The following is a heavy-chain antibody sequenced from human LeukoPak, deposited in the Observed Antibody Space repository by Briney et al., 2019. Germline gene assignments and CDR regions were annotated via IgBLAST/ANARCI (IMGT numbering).Heavy chain of an antibody. CDR1: GFTFSSYG. Sequence: GGSLRLSCAASGFTFSSYGMHWVRQAPGKGLEWVAVISYDGSNKYYADSVKGRFTISRDNSKNTVYLQMNSLRAEDTAVYYCAKGSSGSYCPLQGDAFDIWGQGTMVTVSS. CDR2: ISYDGSNK. D-gene: IGHD1-26*01. CDR3: AKGSSGSYCPLQGDAFDI. V-gene: IGHV3-30*18. J-gene: IGHJ3*02.